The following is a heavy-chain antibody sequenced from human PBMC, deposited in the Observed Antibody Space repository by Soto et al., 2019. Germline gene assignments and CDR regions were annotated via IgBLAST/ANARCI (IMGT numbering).Heavy chain of an antibody. V-gene: IGHV3-30*18. Sequence: GGSLRLSCAASGFTFSSYGMHWVRQAPGKGLEWVAVISYDGSNKYYADSVKGRFTISRDNSKNTLYLQMNSLRAEDTAVYYCAKDGDYGGPYDAFDIRGQGTMVTVSS. CDR2: ISYDGSNK. D-gene: IGHD4-17*01. CDR3: AKDGDYGGPYDAFDI. J-gene: IGHJ3*02. CDR1: GFTFSSYG.